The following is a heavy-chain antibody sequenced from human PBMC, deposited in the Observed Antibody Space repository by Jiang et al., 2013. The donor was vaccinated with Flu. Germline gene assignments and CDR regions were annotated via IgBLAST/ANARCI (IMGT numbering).Heavy chain of an antibody. CDR2: INHSGST. D-gene: IGHD3-22*01. CDR3: AGGPYYYDSSGQSLLDY. CDR1: GGSFSGYY. J-gene: IGHJ4*02. Sequence: LLKPSETLSLTCAVYGGSFSGYYWSWIRQPPGKGLEWIGEINHSGSTNYNPSLKSRVTISVDTSKNQFSLKLSSVTAADTAVYYCAGGPYYYDSSGQSLLDYWGQGTLVTVSS. V-gene: IGHV4-34*01.